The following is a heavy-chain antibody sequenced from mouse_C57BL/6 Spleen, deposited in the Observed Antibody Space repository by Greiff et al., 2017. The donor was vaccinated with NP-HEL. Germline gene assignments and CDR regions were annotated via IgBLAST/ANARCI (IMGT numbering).Heavy chain of an antibody. J-gene: IGHJ4*01. CDR1: GYTFTSYT. Sequence: QVQLQQSGAELARPGASVKMSCKASGYTFTSYTMHWVKQRPGQGLEWIGYINPSSGYTKYNQKFKDKATLTADKSSSTAYMQLSSLTSEDSAVYYCARAGAAYAMDDWGQGTSVTVSS. CDR2: INPSSGYT. CDR3: ARAGAAYAMDD. V-gene: IGHV1-4*01.